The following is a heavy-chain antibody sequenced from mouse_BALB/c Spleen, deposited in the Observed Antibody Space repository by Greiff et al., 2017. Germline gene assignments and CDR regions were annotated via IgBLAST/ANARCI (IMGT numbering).Heavy chain of an antibody. CDR3: TRFLGGGYYWFAY. J-gene: IGHJ3*01. D-gene: IGHD2-3*01. CDR2: IYPSDSYT. Sequence: VQLQQSGAELVRPGASVKLSCKASGYTFTSYWINWVKQRPGQGLEWIGNIYPSDSYTNYNQKFKDKATLTVDKSSSTAYMQLSSPTSEDSAVYYCTRFLGGGYYWFAYWGQGTLVTVSA. V-gene: IGHV1-69*02. CDR1: GYTFTSYW.